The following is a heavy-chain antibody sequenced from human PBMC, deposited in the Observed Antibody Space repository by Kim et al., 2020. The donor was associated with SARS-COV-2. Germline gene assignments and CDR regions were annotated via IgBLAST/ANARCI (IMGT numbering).Heavy chain of an antibody. CDR2: I. Sequence: IYYADSVKGRFTISRDNAKNSLYLQMNSLRAEDTAVYYCARDRLRDVVDYWGQGTLVTVSS. J-gene: IGHJ4*02. D-gene: IGHD6-25*01. V-gene: IGHV3-21*01. CDR3: ARDRLRDVVDY.